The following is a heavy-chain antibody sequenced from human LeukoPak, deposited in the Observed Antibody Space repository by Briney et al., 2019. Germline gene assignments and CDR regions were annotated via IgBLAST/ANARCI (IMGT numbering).Heavy chain of an antibody. D-gene: IGHD3-10*01. Sequence: ASVKVSCKASGYTFTSYDINWVRQATGQGLEWMGWMNPNSGNTGYAQKFQGRVTITRNTPISTAYMELRSLRSDDTAVYYCARGRISARSGTYYFDYWGQGTLVTVSS. CDR3: ARGRISARSGTYYFDY. J-gene: IGHJ4*02. V-gene: IGHV1-8*03. CDR2: MNPNSGNT. CDR1: GYTFTSYD.